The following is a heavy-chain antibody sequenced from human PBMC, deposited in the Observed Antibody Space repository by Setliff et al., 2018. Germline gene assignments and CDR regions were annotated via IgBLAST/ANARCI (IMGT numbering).Heavy chain of an antibody. CDR1: GFTFSSYR. J-gene: IGHJ6*03. CDR3: ARDLRIQLWSNNHNYYYYYMDV. Sequence: HPGGSLRLSCAASGFTFSSYRMHWVRQAPGKGLEWVAVIWDDGGNKYHADSVKGRFTISRDNSKNTLYLQMNSLRPEDTAVYYCARDLRIQLWSNNHNYYYYYMDVWGKGTTVTVSS. D-gene: IGHD5-18*01. V-gene: IGHV3-33*08. CDR2: IWDDGGNK.